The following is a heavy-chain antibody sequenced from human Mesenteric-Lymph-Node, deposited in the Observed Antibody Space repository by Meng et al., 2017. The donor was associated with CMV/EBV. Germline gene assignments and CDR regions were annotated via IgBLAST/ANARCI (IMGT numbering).Heavy chain of an antibody. V-gene: IGHV3-21*01. D-gene: IGHD3-3*01. J-gene: IGHJ4*02. CDR3: AKVSNYNFWSGFYVPY. Sequence: GESLKISCAASGFTFSNAWMSWVRQAPGKGLEWISSISSTTSYIYYADSVKGRFTISRDNAENSLYLQMSSLRGEDTAVYYCAKVSNYNFWSGFYVPYWGQGTLVTVSS. CDR2: ISSTTSYI. CDR1: GFTFSNAW.